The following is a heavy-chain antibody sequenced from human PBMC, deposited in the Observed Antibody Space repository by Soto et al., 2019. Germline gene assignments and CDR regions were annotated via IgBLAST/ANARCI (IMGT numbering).Heavy chain of an antibody. CDR1: GFTFISYG. Sequence: GSLRLSCAASGFTFISYGMHWVLQAPGKGLEWVAVIWYDGSNKYYADSVKGRFTISRDNSKNTLYLQMNSLRAEDTAVYYCARDGVLRYFDWLPDYWGQGTLVTVSS. CDR2: IWYDGSNK. CDR3: ARDGVLRYFDWLPDY. V-gene: IGHV3-33*01. D-gene: IGHD3-9*01. J-gene: IGHJ4*02.